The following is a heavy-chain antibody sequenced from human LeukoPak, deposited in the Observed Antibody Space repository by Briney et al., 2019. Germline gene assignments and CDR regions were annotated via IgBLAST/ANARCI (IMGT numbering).Heavy chain of an antibody. CDR1: GGSISTYY. Sequence: SETLSLTCTVSGGSISTYYWSWIRQPPGRGLDWIGSFYYTGSTNYNPSLRSRDTISLDTSKNQISLRLSSVTAADTAVYYCARGGNALDYWGQGTLVTVSS. CDR3: ARGGNALDY. D-gene: IGHD4-23*01. CDR2: FYYTGST. V-gene: IGHV4-59*01. J-gene: IGHJ4*02.